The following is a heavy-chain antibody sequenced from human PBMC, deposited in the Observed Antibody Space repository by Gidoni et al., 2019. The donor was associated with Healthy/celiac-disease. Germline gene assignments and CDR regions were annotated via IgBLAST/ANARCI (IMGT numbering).Heavy chain of an antibody. D-gene: IGHD6-19*01. CDR3: ASGIAVADYYFDY. CDR2: INHSGST. CDR1: GGSFSGYY. Sequence: QVQLQQWGAGLLKPSETLSLTCAVYGGSFSGYYWSWIRQPPGKGLEWIGEINHSGSTNYNPSLKSRGTISVDTSKNQFSLKLSSVTAADTAVYYCASGIAVADYYFDYWGQGTLVTVSS. J-gene: IGHJ4*02. V-gene: IGHV4-34*01.